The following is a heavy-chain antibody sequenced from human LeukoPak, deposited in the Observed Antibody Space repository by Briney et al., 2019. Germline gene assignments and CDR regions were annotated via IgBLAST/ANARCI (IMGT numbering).Heavy chain of an antibody. J-gene: IGHJ3*02. CDR1: GFTFSSYW. CDR2: INSDGSTT. D-gene: IGHD6-25*01. CDR3: ARRSAAKDAFDI. Sequence: GGSLRLSCAASGFTFSSYWMHWVRHAPGKGLVWVSRINSDGSTTSYADSVKGRFTISRDNAKNTLYLQMNSLRAEDTVVYYCARRSAAKDAFDIWGQGTMVTVSS. V-gene: IGHV3-74*01.